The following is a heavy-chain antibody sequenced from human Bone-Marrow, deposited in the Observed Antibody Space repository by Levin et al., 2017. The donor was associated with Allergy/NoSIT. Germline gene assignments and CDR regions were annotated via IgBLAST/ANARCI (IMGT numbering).Heavy chain of an antibody. Sequence: GGSLRLSCAASGFTFSSYGMHWVRQAPGKGLEWVAVISYDGSNKYYADSVKGRFTISRDNSKNTLYLQMNSLRAEDTAVYYCAKESDYDEYYFDYWGQGTLVTVSS. D-gene: IGHD4-17*01. V-gene: IGHV3-30*18. CDR1: GFTFSSYG. CDR3: AKESDYDEYYFDY. J-gene: IGHJ4*02. CDR2: ISYDGSNK.